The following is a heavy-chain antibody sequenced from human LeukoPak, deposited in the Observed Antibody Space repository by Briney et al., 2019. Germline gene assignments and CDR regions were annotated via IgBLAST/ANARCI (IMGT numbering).Heavy chain of an antibody. CDR3: ARGGLGYCSSTSCYPGGYMDV. J-gene: IGHJ6*03. V-gene: IGHV1-8*03. CDR1: GYTFTSYD. Sequence: ASVKVSCKASGYTFTSYDINWVRQATGQGLEWMGWMNPNSGNTGYAQKFQGRVTITRNTSISTAYMELSSLRSEDTAVYYCARGGLGYCSSTSCYPGGYMDVWGKGTTVTVSS. CDR2: MNPNSGNT. D-gene: IGHD2-2*01.